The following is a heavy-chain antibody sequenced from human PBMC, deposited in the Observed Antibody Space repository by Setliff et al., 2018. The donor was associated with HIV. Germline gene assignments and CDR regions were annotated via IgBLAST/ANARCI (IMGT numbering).Heavy chain of an antibody. CDR1: GDSIISDPSKNQFT. CDR3: ARLNNGAHYFHFDY. Sequence: PSETLSLTCTVSGDSIISDPSKNQFTLELRSVTAGKTLEWIGRIYFSGGTNYNPSLKSRVTISIDTSKNQLSLKLSSVTAADTAVYYCARLNNGAHYFHFDYWGQGTLVTVSS. V-gene: IGHV4-61*02. CDR2: IYFSGGT. D-gene: IGHD1-20*01. J-gene: IGHJ4*02.